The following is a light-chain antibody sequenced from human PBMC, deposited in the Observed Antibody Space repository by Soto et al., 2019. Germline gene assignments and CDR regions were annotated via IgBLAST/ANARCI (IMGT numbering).Light chain of an antibody. J-gene: IGLJ1*01. CDR1: SSDVGSYNL. V-gene: IGLV2-23*02. CDR3: CSYAGXSTYV. Sequence: QSVLTQPASVSGSPGQSITISCTGTSSDVGSYNLVSWYQQHPGKAPKLMIYEVSKRPSGVSNRFSGSKSGNTASLTISGLQAEDEADYYCCSYAGXSTYVFGTGXKVT. CDR2: EVS.